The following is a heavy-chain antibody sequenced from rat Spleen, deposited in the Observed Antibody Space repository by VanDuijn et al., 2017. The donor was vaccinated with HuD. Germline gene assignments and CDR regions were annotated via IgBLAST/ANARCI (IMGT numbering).Heavy chain of an antibody. CDR3: ARDLYGGYTDY. CDR2: IWGDEST. V-gene: IGHV2-1*01. CDR1: GFSLISNS. Sequence: QVQLKESGPGLVQPSQTLSLTCTVSGFSLISNSVHWIRQPPGKGLEWMGGIWGDESTDYNSAVKSRLSISRDTSKSQIFLKMNSLQTEDTATYYCARDLYGGYTDYWGQGVMVTVSS. D-gene: IGHD1-11*01. J-gene: IGHJ2*01.